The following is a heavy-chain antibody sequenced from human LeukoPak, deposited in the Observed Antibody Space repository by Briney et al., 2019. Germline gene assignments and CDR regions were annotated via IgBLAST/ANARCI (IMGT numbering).Heavy chain of an antibody. V-gene: IGHV3-23*01. D-gene: IGHD5-18*01. Sequence: GGSLRLSCAASGFTFSSYAMSWVRQAPGKGLEWVSAISGSGGSTYYADSVKGRFTISRDNSKNTLSLQMNSLRAEDTAVYYCAKDPQAAGYSYGLNYFDYWGQGTLVTVSS. CDR3: AKDPQAAGYSYGLNYFDY. CDR1: GFTFSSYA. J-gene: IGHJ4*02. CDR2: ISGSGGST.